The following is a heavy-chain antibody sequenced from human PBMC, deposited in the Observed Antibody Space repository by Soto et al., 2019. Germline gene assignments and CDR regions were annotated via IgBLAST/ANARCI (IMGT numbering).Heavy chain of an antibody. CDR3: ARDLAKGGGSAGFDY. Sequence: QVQLVQSGAEVKKPGASVNVSCKASGYTFTVYYMHWVRQAPVQGLEWMGWINPKSGGTMYPQKFQSRVTMTWDTSISTAYMAMSRLRSADTAVYYCARDLAKGGGSAGFDYWGQGTLVTVSS. CDR1: GYTFTVYY. J-gene: IGHJ4*02. V-gene: IGHV1-2*02. D-gene: IGHD1-26*01. CDR2: INPKSGGT.